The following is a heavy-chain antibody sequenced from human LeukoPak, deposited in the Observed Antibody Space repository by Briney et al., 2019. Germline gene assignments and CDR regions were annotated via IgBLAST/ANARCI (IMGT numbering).Heavy chain of an antibody. V-gene: IGHV4-4*07. J-gene: IGHJ5*02. CDR2: ISGSGTI. Sequence: SETLSLTCTVSGGSISSYYWSWIRQPAGKGLEWIGRISGSGTITYNPALQSRLSISIDTSKNQFSLKLMSVTAADTAVYYCARDSGTTGEVKFDPWGQGTLVTVSS. CDR3: ARDSGTTGEVKFDP. CDR1: GGSISSYY. D-gene: IGHD3-10*01.